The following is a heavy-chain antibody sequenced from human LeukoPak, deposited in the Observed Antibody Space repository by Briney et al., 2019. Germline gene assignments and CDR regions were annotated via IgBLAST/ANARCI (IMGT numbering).Heavy chain of an antibody. CDR2: FSAGGGST. D-gene: IGHD1-7*01. Sequence: GGSLRLSCAAAGFTFRSYDMSWVRQAPGKGLEWVSTFSAGGGSTYYADSVKGRFTISRDNSKNTLYLQMNSLRAEDTAVYYCAKDLSITGTDTTFDYWGQGTLVTVSS. J-gene: IGHJ4*02. CDR3: AKDLSITGTDTTFDY. V-gene: IGHV3-23*01. CDR1: GFTFRSYD.